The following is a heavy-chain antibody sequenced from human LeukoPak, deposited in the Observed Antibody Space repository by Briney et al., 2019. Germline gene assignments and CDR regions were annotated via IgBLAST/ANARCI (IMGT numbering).Heavy chain of an antibody. Sequence: PSETLSLTCAVSGYSLSIGYYWGWIRQPPGKGLEWIGNMYRSGYTYYNPSLKGRVTISVDTSKNQFSLKLSSVTAADTAVYYCARRLDSWSFDSWGQGTLVTVSS. CDR3: ARRLDSWSFDS. CDR1: GYSLSIGYY. J-gene: IGHJ4*02. D-gene: IGHD3-9*01. CDR2: MYRSGYT. V-gene: IGHV4-38-2*01.